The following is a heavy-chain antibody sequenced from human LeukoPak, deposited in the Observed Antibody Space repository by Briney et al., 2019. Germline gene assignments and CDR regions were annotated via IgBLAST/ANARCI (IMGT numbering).Heavy chain of an antibody. V-gene: IGHV3-30-3*01. CDR3: ASLGTSPLNWFDP. Sequence: GGSLTLSCAPSGFTFSSYAMHWVRQAPGKGLEWVAVISYDGSNKYYADSVKGRLTISRDNSKNTLFLQMNSLRAEDTAVYYCASLGTSPLNWFDPWGQGTLVTVSS. J-gene: IGHJ5*02. CDR2: ISYDGSNK. CDR1: GFTFSSYA. D-gene: IGHD4-23*01.